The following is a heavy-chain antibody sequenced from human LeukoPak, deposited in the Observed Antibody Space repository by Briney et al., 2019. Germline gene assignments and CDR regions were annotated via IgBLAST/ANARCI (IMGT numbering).Heavy chain of an antibody. J-gene: IGHJ4*02. CDR3: ARVPATIERFLDY. CDR2: ISSSGSTI. Sequence: PGGSLRLSCAASGFTFSSYSMNWVRQAPGKGLEWVSYISSSGSTIYYADSVKGRFTISRDNAKNSLYLQMNSLRAEDAAVYYCARVPATIERFLDYWGQGTLVTVSS. V-gene: IGHV3-48*04. CDR1: GFTFSSYS. D-gene: IGHD5-12*01.